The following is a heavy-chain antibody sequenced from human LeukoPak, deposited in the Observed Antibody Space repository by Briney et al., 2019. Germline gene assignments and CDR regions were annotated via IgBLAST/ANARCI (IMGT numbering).Heavy chain of an antibody. Sequence: PGGSLRLYCAASGFTFSSYEMNWVRQAPGKGLEWVSYISSSGSTIYYADSVKGRFTISRDNAKNSLYLQMNSLRAEDTAVYYCARTTYGDYGLPEAPYFDYWGQGTLVTVSS. CDR3: ARTTYGDYGLPEAPYFDY. CDR1: GFTFSSYE. J-gene: IGHJ4*02. CDR2: ISSSGSTI. V-gene: IGHV3-48*03. D-gene: IGHD4-17*01.